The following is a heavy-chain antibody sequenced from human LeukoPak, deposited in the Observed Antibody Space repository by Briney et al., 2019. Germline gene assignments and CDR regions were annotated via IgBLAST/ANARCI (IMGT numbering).Heavy chain of an antibody. Sequence: ASVKVSCKTSGYTFTRFGISWVRQAPGQGLEWMGWSTAYSDKTNYAQKFRGRVAMTTDTSTSTAYMELWSLRSDDTAVYFCVRDCYDSPPQDVFDIWGQGTTVTVFS. CDR1: GYTFTRFG. V-gene: IGHV1-18*01. CDR2: STAYSDKT. CDR3: VRDCYDSPPQDVFDI. D-gene: IGHD3-22*01. J-gene: IGHJ3*02.